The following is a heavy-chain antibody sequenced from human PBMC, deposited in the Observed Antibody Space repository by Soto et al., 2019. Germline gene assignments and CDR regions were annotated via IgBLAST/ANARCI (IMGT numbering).Heavy chain of an antibody. CDR1: GGSFSGYY. J-gene: IGHJ5*02. CDR2: INHSGST. Sequence: QVQLQQWGAGLLNPSETLSLTCAVYGGSFSGYYWSWIRQPPGKGLEWIGEINHSGSTNYNPSLKSRVTISVDTSKNQFSLKLSSVTAADTAVYYCARAGVVVVAATRWFDPWGQGTLVTVSS. D-gene: IGHD2-15*01. V-gene: IGHV4-34*01. CDR3: ARAGVVVVAATRWFDP.